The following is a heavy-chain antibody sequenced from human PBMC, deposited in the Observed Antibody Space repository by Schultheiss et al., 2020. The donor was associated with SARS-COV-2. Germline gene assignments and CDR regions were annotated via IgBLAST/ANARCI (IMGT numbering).Heavy chain of an antibody. D-gene: IGHD4-17*01. J-gene: IGHJ4*02. CDR1: GGSISNGAYY. CDR3: ARASTVTTEADYFDY. CDR2: IHTSGST. V-gene: IGHV4-61*02. Sequence: SETLSLTCTVSGGSISNGAYYWSWIRQPAGKGLEWIGRIHTSGSTNYNPSLKSRVTVSVDTSKNQFSLKLSSVTAADTAVYYCARASTVTTEADYFDYWGQGILVTVSS.